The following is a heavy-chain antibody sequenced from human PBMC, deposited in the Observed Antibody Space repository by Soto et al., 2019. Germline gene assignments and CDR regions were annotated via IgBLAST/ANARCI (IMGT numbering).Heavy chain of an antibody. D-gene: IGHD5-18*01. V-gene: IGHV5-51*01. Sequence: PGESLKISCKGSGYSFTSYWIGWVRQMPGKGLEWMGIIYPGDSDTRYSPSFQGQVTISADKSISTAYLQWSSLKASDTAMYYCARGSLGGYSYGYYYGMDVWGQGTTVTVS. J-gene: IGHJ6*02. CDR3: ARGSLGGYSYGYYYGMDV. CDR1: GYSFTSYW. CDR2: IYPGDSDT.